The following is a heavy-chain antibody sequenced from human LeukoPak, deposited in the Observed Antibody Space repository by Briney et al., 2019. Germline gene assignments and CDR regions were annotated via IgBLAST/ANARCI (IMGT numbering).Heavy chain of an antibody. D-gene: IGHD3-10*01. CDR3: AKMRASWFGEYIFDY. CDR2: ISGSDDGT. J-gene: IGHJ4*02. CDR1: GFTFSTYA. V-gene: IGHV3-23*01. Sequence: PGGSLRLSCAASGFTFSTYAMSWVRQIPGKGLEWVSAISGSDDGTYYADSVKGRFTISRDNSRNTLYLQMNTLRAEDTAVYYCAKMRASWFGEYIFDYWGQGTLVTVSS.